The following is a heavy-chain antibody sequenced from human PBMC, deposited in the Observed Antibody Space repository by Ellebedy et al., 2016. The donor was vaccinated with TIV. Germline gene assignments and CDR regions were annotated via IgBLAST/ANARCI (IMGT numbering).Heavy chain of an antibody. CDR3: ARDLYSSGWYVGSNYYYGMDV. Sequence: ASVKVSXXASGYTFTSYAMHWVRQAPGQRLEWMGWINAGNGNTKYSQKFQGRVTITRDTSASTAYMELSSLRSEDTAVYYCARDLYSSGWYVGSNYYYGMDVWGQGTTVTVSS. V-gene: IGHV1-3*01. J-gene: IGHJ6*02. CDR2: INAGNGNT. CDR1: GYTFTSYA. D-gene: IGHD6-19*01.